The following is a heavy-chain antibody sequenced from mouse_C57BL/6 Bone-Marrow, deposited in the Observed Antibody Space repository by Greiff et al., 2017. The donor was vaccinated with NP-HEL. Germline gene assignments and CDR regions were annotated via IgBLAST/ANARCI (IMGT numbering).Heavy chain of an antibody. CDR1: GYTFTSYW. J-gene: IGHJ4*01. V-gene: IGHV1-50*01. D-gene: IGHD2-10*02. CDR3: AREGEYDEYAMDY. CDR2: IDPSDSYT. Sequence: QVQLQQPGAELVKPGASVKLSCKASGYTFTSYWMQWVKQRPGQGLEWIGEIDPSDSYTNYNQKFKGKATLTVDTSSSTAYMQLSSLTSADSAVFDCAREGEYDEYAMDYWGLGTSDTVSS.